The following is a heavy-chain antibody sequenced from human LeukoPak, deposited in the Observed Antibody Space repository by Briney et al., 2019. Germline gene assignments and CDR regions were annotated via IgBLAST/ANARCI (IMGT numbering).Heavy chain of an antibody. CDR2: ISSGSSTI. CDR3: ARDWAYSFDY. Sequence: GGSLRLSCAASGFTFSSYSMNWVRRAPGKGLEWVSYISSGSSTIYYADSVKGRFTISRDNAKNSLYLQMDSLRDEDTAVYYCARDWAYSFDYWGQGTLVTVSS. J-gene: IGHJ4*02. CDR1: GFTFSSYS. D-gene: IGHD3-16*01. V-gene: IGHV3-48*02.